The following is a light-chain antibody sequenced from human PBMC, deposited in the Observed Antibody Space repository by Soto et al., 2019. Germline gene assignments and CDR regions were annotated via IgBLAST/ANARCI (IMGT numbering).Light chain of an antibody. CDR2: GAS. J-gene: IGKJ5*01. Sequence: EIMLTQSQGTLSFSPGERTTLSCRASHGVSSSNLSWYQQKPGQAHRLLIYGASSSATGIPDRFSGSGSGTDFTLIISSLEPEDVGVYYCQQYGSSPITFGHGTRLEIK. V-gene: IGKV3-20*01. CDR3: QQYGSSPIT. CDR1: HGVSSSN.